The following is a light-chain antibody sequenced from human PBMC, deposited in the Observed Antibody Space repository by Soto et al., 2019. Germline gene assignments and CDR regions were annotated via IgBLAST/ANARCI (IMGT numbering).Light chain of an antibody. CDR1: QSLVHSDGNTY. V-gene: IGKV2-30*02. CDR3: AQGSHWPLT. Sequence: DVVMTQSPLSLPVTLGQPASISCRSSQSLVHSDGNTYLNWFQQRPGQSPRRLIYKVSNRDSGVPDRFSGSGSDTDFTLKISRVEAEDVGVYYCAQGSHWPLTFGGETKVEIK. CDR2: KVS. J-gene: IGKJ4*01.